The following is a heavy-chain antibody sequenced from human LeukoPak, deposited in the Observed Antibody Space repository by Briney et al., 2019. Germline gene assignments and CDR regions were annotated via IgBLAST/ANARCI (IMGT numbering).Heavy chain of an antibody. V-gene: IGHV3-23*01. CDR2: ISGSGGTT. CDR1: GFTFSSYA. Sequence: PGGSLRLSCAASGFTFSSYAMSWVRQAPGKGLEWVSAISGSGGTTYYADSVKGRFTISRDNAKNSLYLQMNSLRAEDTALYYCAKDAAYYDYVWGSYRPSMDYYYGMDVWGQGTTVTVSS. D-gene: IGHD3-16*02. J-gene: IGHJ6*02. CDR3: AKDAAYYDYVWGSYRPSMDYYYGMDV.